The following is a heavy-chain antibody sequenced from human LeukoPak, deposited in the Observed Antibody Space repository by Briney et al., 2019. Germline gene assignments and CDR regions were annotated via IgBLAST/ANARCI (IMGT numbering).Heavy chain of an antibody. CDR2: IKQDGSEK. J-gene: IGHJ4*01. CDR3: AREGDTYYYVAY. V-gene: IGHV3-7*01. CDR1: GFMFSNYW. D-gene: IGHD2-21*02. Sequence: GGSLRLSCAGSGFMFSNYWMTWVRQAPGKGLEWVANIKQDGSEKYYVDSVKGRFTISRDNAKNSLYLQMNSLRAEDTAVYYCAREGDTYYYVAYWGQEPWSPSPQ.